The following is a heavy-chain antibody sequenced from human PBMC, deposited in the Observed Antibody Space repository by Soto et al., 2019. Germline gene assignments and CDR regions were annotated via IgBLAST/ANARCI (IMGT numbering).Heavy chain of an antibody. CDR2: ISYDGSNK. CDR3: AKERDPYYYGSGSYNDY. CDR1: GFTFSSYG. V-gene: IGHV3-30*18. D-gene: IGHD3-10*01. Sequence: QVQLVESGGGVVQPGRSLRLSCAASGFTFSSYGMHWVRQAPGKGLEWVAVISYDGSNKYYADSVKGRFTISRDNSKNTLYLKMNSLRAEDTAVYYCAKERDPYYYGSGSYNDYWGQGTLVTVSS. J-gene: IGHJ4*02.